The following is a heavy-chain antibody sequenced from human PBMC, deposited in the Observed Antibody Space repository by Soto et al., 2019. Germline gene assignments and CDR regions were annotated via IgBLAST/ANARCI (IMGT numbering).Heavy chain of an antibody. V-gene: IGHV2-5*02. CDR1: GFSHSTSGVG. CDR3: AHSLIPNWGSRGAFDY. D-gene: IGHD7-27*01. CDR2: IYWDDDK. J-gene: IGHJ4*02. Sequence: QITLKESGPTLVKPTQTLTLTCTFSGFSHSTSGVGVGWIRQPPGKALEWLALIYWDDDKRYSPSLKSRLTITKDTSKNQVVLTMTNMDPADTATYYCAHSLIPNWGSRGAFDYWGQGTLVTVSS.